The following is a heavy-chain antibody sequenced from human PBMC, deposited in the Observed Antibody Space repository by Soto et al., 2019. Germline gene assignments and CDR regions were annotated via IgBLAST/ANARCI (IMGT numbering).Heavy chain of an antibody. CDR2: IYYSGST. V-gene: IGHV4-59*01. CDR3: ARVYYYGSGGGYYFDY. J-gene: IGHJ4*02. D-gene: IGHD3-10*01. CDR1: GGSISSYY. Sequence: SETLSLTCTVSGGSISSYYWSWIRQPPGKGLEWIGYIYYSGSTNYNPSLKSRVTISVDTSKNQFSLKLSSVTAADTAVYYCARVYYYGSGGGYYFDYWGQGTLVTV.